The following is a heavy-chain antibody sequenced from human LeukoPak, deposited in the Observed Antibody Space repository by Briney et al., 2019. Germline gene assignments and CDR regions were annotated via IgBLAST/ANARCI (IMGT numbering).Heavy chain of an antibody. CDR3: ARVTYYYDSSGYYLFDY. D-gene: IGHD3-22*01. CDR2: INPSGGST. V-gene: IGHV1-46*01. Sequence: ASVKVSCKASGYTYTSYYMHWVRQAPGQGLEWMGIINPSGGSTSYAQKFQGRVTMTRDTSTSTVYMELSSLRSEDTAVYYCARVTYYYDSSGYYLFDYWGQGTLVTVSS. CDR1: GYTYTSYY. J-gene: IGHJ4*02.